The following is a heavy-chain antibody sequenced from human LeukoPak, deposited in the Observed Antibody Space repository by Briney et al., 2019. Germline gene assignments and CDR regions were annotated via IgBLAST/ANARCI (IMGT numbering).Heavy chain of an antibody. CDR3: ARGYFDWLSENWFDP. V-gene: IGHV4-39*01. CDR2: IYYSGST. CDR1: GGSISSSSYY. J-gene: IGHJ5*02. Sequence: SETLSLTCTVSGGSISSSSYYWGWIRQPPGKGLEWIGGIYYSGSTYYNPSLTSRVTISVDTSKNQFSLKLSSVTAADTAVYYCARGYFDWLSENWFDPWGQGTLVTVSS. D-gene: IGHD3-9*01.